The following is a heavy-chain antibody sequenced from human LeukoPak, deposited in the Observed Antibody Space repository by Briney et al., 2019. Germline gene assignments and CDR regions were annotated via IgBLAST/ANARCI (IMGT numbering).Heavy chain of an antibody. CDR2: IYYSGST. CDR3: ARADPTGLFDY. J-gene: IGHJ4*02. CDR1: GGSISSYY. V-gene: IGHV4-59*01. D-gene: IGHD3/OR15-3a*01. Sequence: SETLSLTCTVSGGSISSYYWSWIRQPPGKGLEWIGYIYYSGSTNYNPSLKSLVTISVDTSKNQFSLKLSSVTAADTAVYYCARADPTGLFDYWGQGTLVTVSS.